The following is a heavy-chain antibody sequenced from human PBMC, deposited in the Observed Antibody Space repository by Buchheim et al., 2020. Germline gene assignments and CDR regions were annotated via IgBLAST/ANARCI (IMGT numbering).Heavy chain of an antibody. V-gene: IGHV4-59*01. CDR1: GGSISSYY. CDR2: IYYSGST. J-gene: IGHJ6*03. CDR3: ASLGTGDTAMAGLYYYYMDV. Sequence: QVQLQESGPGLVKPSETLSLPCTVSGGSISSYYWSWIRQPPGKGLEWIGYIYYSGSTNYNPSLKSRVTLSVDTSKNQFSLKLSSVTAADTAVYYCASLGTGDTAMAGLYYYYMDVWGKGTT. D-gene: IGHD5-18*01.